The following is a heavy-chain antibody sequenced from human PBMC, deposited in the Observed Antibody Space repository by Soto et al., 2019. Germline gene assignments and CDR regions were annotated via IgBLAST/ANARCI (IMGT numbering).Heavy chain of an antibody. CDR2: ISDRGDNT. V-gene: IGHV3-23*01. CDR3: ARDRKRWLPDY. CDR1: GFTFRSYA. D-gene: IGHD5-12*01. Sequence: GESLKISCAASGFTFRSYAMSWARQAPVKGLEWVSGISDRGDNTYYADSVKGRFTISRDNAKNSLYLQMNSLRAEDTAVYYCARDRKRWLPDYWGQGTLVTVSS. J-gene: IGHJ4*02.